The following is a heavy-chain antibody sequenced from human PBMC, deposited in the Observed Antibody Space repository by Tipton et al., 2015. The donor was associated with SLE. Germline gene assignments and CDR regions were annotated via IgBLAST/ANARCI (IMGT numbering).Heavy chain of an antibody. J-gene: IGHJ6*02. CDR2: IHHSGNT. V-gene: IGHV4-39*07. Sequence: TLSLTCSVPGGSISSSRYYWGWIRQPPGKGLEWIASIHHSGNTYYNPSLKSRVTISVDTSKNQFSLELNSVTAADTAVYFCAREGGYAGSGSYGTVWGQGTTVTVSS. CDR1: GGSISSSRYY. CDR3: AREGGYAGSGSYGTV. D-gene: IGHD3-10*01.